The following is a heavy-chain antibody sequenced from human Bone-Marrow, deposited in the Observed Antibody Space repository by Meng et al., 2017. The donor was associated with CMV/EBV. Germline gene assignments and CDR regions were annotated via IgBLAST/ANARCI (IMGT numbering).Heavy chain of an antibody. CDR1: GTFSSYA. V-gene: IGHV1-69*01. CDR3: ARVQYSEDFYYYGMDV. CDR2: IIPIFGTA. J-gene: IGHJ6*02. D-gene: IGHD4-11*01. Sequence: GTFSSYAISWVRQAPGQGLEWMGGIIPIFGTASYAQKFQGRVTITADESTSTAYMELSSLRSEDTAVYYCARVQYSEDFYYYGMDVWGQGTTVTVSS.